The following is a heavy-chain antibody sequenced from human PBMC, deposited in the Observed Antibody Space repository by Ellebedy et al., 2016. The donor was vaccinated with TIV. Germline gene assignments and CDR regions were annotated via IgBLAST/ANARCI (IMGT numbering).Heavy chain of an antibody. D-gene: IGHD3-22*01. CDR2: INHSGST. J-gene: IGHJ4*02. CDR1: GGSFSGYY. CDR3: VRGLYYYDSSGSGMYYFDY. Sequence: MPSETLSLTCAVYGGSFSGYYWSWIRQPPGKGLEWIGEINHSGSTNYNPSLKSRVTISVDTSKNQFSLKLRSVTAADTAVFYCVRGLYYYDSSGSGMYYFDYWGQGTLVTVSS. V-gene: IGHV4-34*01.